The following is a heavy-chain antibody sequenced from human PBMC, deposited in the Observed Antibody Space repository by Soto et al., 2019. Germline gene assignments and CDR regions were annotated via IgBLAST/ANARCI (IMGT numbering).Heavy chain of an antibody. CDR2: IYYSGST. CDR3: AIYSTTVTTQSDY. J-gene: IGHJ4*02. CDR1: GGSISSSSYY. D-gene: IGHD4-17*01. Sequence: QLQLQESGPGLVKPSETLSLTCTVSGGSISSSSYYWGWIRQPPGKGLEWIGSIYYSGSTYYNPSLKSRVTISVDTSKNQFSLKLSSVTAADTAVYYCAIYSTTVTTQSDYWGQGTLVTVSS. V-gene: IGHV4-39*01.